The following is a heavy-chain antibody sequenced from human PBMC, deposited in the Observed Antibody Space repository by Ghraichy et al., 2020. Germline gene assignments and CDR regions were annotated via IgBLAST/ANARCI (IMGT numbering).Heavy chain of an antibody. J-gene: IGHJ4*02. CDR1: GVSISTINYY. Sequence: SETLSLTCTVSGVSISTINYYWGWIRQPPGKGLEWIGSTSYGGTTHYNPSLKRRVTISVDTSRNQFSLNLTSVTAADTAVYYCARQSSVVGLTRPFHYWGQGTLVTVSP. CDR3: ARQSSVVGLTRPFHY. D-gene: IGHD6-19*01. V-gene: IGHV4-39*01. CDR2: TSYGGTT.